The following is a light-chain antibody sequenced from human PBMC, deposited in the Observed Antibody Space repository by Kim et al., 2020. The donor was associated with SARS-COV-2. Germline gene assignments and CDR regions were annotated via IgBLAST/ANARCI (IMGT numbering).Light chain of an antibody. V-gene: IGLV2-14*03. CDR3: SSYTSSSTRV. J-gene: IGLJ3*02. CDR2: DVS. CDR1: SSDVGGYNY. Sequence: SALTQPASVSGSPGQSITISCTGTSSDVGGYNYVSWYQQHPGKAPKLMIYDVSNRPSGVSNRFSGSKSGNTASLTSSGLQAEDEADYYCSSYTSSSTRVFGGGTQLTVL.